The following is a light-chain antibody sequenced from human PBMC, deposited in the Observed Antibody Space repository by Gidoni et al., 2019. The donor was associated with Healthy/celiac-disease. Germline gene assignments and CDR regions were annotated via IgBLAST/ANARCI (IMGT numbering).Light chain of an antibody. Sequence: PATLSVSPEERATLSSRASQSVSSNVAWYQQKPGQAPRLLIYGASTRATGIPARFSGSGSGTEFTLTISSLQSEDFAVYYCQQYNNWLRTFGQGTKLEIK. CDR2: GAS. J-gene: IGKJ2*01. V-gene: IGKV3-15*01. CDR3: QQYNNWLRT. CDR1: QSVSSN.